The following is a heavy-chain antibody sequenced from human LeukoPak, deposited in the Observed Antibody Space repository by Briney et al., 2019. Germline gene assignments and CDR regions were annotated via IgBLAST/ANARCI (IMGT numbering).Heavy chain of an antibody. Sequence: SGPTLVNPTQTLTLTCTFSGFSLSTSGMCVSWIRQPPGKALEWLARIDWDDDKYYSTSLKTRLTISKDTSKNQVVLTMTNMDPVDTATYYCARKMYSGSSVGPYYDYWGQGTLVTVSS. J-gene: IGHJ4*02. D-gene: IGHD6-6*01. CDR1: GFSLSTSGMC. CDR3: ARKMYSGSSVGPYYDY. V-gene: IGHV2-70*11. CDR2: IDWDDDK.